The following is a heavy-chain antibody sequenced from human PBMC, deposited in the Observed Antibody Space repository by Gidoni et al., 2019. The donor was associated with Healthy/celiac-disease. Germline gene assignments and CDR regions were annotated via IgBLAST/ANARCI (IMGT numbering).Heavy chain of an antibody. D-gene: IGHD3-22*01. CDR3: ARDQLYYDSSGYYPYYYYGMDV. V-gene: IGHV3-30-3*01. J-gene: IGHJ6*02. CDR2: ISYDGSNK. CDR1: GFNVSSYA. Sequence: QVQLVESGGGVVQPGRSLRLSCAASGFNVSSYAMHWVSQAPGKGLEWVAVISYDGSNKSYAASVKGRFTISRDNSKNTLYLQMNSLRAEDTAVYYCARDQLYYDSSGYYPYYYYGMDVWGQGTTVTVSS.